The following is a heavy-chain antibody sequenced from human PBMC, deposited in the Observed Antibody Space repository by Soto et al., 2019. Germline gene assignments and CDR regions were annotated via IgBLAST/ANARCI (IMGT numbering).Heavy chain of an antibody. V-gene: IGHV6-1*01. CDR3: ASYTAMGYSSSWY. Sequence: KQSQTLSLTCAISGDSVSSNSAAWNWIRQSPSGGLEWLGRTYYRAKWYNDYAVSVKSRITINPDTSKNQFSLQLNSVTPEDTAVYYCASYTAMGYSSSWYWGQGTLVTVSS. CDR2: TYYRAKWYN. CDR1: GDSVSSNSAA. J-gene: IGHJ4*02. D-gene: IGHD6-13*01.